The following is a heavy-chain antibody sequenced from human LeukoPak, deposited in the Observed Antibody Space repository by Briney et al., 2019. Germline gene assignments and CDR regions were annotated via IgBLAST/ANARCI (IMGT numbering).Heavy chain of an antibody. J-gene: IGHJ4*02. D-gene: IGHD6-19*01. V-gene: IGHV1-69*13. CDR1: GGTFSSYA. CDR3: ARDTVSSGWYESGSFDY. Sequence: GASVKVSCKASGGTFSSYAISWVRQAPGQGLEWMGGIIPIFGTANYAQKFQGRVTITADESTSTAYMELSSLRSEDTAVYYCARDTVSSGWYESGSFDYWGQGTLVTVSS. CDR2: IIPIFGTA.